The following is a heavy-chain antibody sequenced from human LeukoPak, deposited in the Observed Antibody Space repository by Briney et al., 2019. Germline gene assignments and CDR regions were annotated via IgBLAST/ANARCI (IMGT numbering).Heavy chain of an antibody. J-gene: IGHJ6*02. CDR2: TYYRSKWYN. V-gene: IGHV6-1*01. CDR1: GDSVSSNSAA. D-gene: IGHD1-26*01. Sequence: SQTLSLTCAISGDSVSSNSAAWNWIRQSPSRGLEWLGRTYYRSKWYNDYAVSVKSRITINPDTSKNQFSLQLNSVTPEDTAVYCCARDRWELLRALYYYGMDVWGQGTTVTVSS. CDR3: ARDRWELLRALYYYGMDV.